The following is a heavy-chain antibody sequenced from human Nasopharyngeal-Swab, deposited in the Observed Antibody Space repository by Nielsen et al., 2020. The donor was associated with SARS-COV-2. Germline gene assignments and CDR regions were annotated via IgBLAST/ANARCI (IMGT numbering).Heavy chain of an antibody. Sequence: GGSLRLSCAASGFTFSSYGMHWVRQAPGKGLEWVAVIWSDGSNKYYADSVKGRFTISRDNSKNTLYLQMNSLRAEDTAVYYCARDLAIAVADYFDYWGQGTLVTVSS. CDR2: IWSDGSNK. V-gene: IGHV3-33*01. D-gene: IGHD6-19*01. J-gene: IGHJ4*02. CDR3: ARDLAIAVADYFDY. CDR1: GFTFSSYG.